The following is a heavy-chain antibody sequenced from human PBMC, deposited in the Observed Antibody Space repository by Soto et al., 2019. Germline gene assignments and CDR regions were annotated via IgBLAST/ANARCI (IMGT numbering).Heavy chain of an antibody. CDR1: GFTFSSYA. Sequence: QVQLVESGGGVVQPGRSLRISCAASGFTFSSYAMHWVRQAPGKGLEWVPVISYDGSNKYYADSVNGRFTISRDNSKNTLYLQMNSLRDEDRAVYYCARDRDRVFDCWGQGTLGTVSS. J-gene: IGHJ4*02. CDR3: ARDRDRVFDC. CDR2: ISYDGSNK. V-gene: IGHV3-30-3*01.